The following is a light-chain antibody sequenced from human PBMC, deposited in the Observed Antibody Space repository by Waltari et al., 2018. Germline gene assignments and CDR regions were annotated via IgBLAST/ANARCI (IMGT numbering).Light chain of an antibody. CDR2: WAS. CDR1: QTVLYTPNNKNY. J-gene: IGKJ3*01. CDR3: QQYHTTPFT. V-gene: IGKV4-1*01. Sequence: DIVMTQSPESFTVSLGERATINCKSSQTVLYTPNNKNYFAWYQQNPGQPPKLLIYWASTRESGVPDRFTGSGSGTDFTLSISSLQAEDVAVYFCQQYHTTPFTFGPGTKLDIK.